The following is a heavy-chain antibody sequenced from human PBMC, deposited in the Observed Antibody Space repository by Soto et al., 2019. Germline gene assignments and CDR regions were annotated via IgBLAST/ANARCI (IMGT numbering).Heavy chain of an antibody. CDR3: ARDGTEGSSSSGSVYYYGMDV. Sequence: SETLSLTCAVSGGSISSSNWWSWVRQPPGKGLEWIGEIYHSGSTNYNPSLKSRVTISADKSISTAYLQWSSLKASDTAMYYCARDGTEGSSSSGSVYYYGMDVWGQGTTVTVSS. CDR2: IYHSGST. CDR1: GGSISSSNW. V-gene: IGHV4-4*02. J-gene: IGHJ6*02. D-gene: IGHD6-6*01.